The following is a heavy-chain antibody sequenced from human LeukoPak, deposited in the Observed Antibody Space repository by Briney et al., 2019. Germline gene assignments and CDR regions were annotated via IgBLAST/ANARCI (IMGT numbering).Heavy chain of an antibody. D-gene: IGHD3-22*01. CDR2: IIPIFGTA. J-gene: IGHJ4*02. Sequence: SVKVSCKASGGTFSSYAISWVRQAPGQGLEWMGGIIPIFGTANYAQKFQGRVTITTDESTSTAYMELSSLRSEDAAVYYCARAGYDSSGYYYKYYFDYWGQGTLVTVSS. CDR3: ARAGYDSSGYYYKYYFDY. CDR1: GGTFSSYA. V-gene: IGHV1-69*05.